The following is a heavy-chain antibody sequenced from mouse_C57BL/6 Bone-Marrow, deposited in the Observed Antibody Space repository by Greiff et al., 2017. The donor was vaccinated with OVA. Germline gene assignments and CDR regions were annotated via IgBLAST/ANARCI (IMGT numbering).Heavy chain of an antibody. D-gene: IGHD4-1*01. CDR2: IWSGGST. Sequence: VKLQESGPGLVQPSQSLSITCTVSGFSLTSYGVHWVRQSPGKGLEWRGVIWSGGSTDYNAAFISRLSISKDNSKSQVFFKMNSLQADDTAIYYCARNGKLGGGFAYWGQGTLVTVSA. CDR1: GFSLTSYG. V-gene: IGHV2-2*01. CDR3: ARNGKLGGGFAY. J-gene: IGHJ3*01.